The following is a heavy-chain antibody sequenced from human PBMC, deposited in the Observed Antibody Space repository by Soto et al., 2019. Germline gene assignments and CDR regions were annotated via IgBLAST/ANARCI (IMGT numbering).Heavy chain of an antibody. V-gene: IGHV1-3*01. CDR1: GYTFTSYA. CDR3: ARGRGYCSGGSCYYDY. D-gene: IGHD2-15*01. CDR2: INAGNGNT. J-gene: IGHJ4*02. Sequence: EASVKVSCKASGYTFTSYAMHWVRQAPGQRLELMGWINAGNGNTKYSQKFQGRVTITRDTSASTAYMELSSLRSEDTAVYYCARGRGYCSGGSCYYDYWGQGTLVTVS.